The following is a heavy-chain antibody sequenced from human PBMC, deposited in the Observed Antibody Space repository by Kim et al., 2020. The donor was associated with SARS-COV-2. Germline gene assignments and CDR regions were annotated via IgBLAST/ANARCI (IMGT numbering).Heavy chain of an antibody. CDR3: ARDSEGFWSGYPNWFDP. Sequence: GGSLRLSCAASGFTFSSYSMNWVRQAPGKGLEWVSYISSSSSTIYYADSVKGRFTISRDNAKNSLYLQMNSLRDEDTAVYYCARDSEGFWSGYPNWFDPWGQGTLVTVSS. CDR1: GFTFSSYS. D-gene: IGHD3-3*01. V-gene: IGHV3-48*02. CDR2: ISSSSSTI. J-gene: IGHJ5*02.